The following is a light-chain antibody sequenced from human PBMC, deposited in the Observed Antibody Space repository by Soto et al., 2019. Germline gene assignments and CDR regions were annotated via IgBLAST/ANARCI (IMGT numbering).Light chain of an antibody. CDR2: EVS. V-gene: IGLV2-14*01. Sequence: QSALAQPASVSGSPGQSITISCTRTNSDVGGYNYVSWYQQHPDKAPKLLIYEVSYRPSGVSNRFSGSKSGNTASLTISGLQAEDEADYFCSSHTSTSTLVFGGGTKVTVL. CDR3: SSHTSTSTLV. J-gene: IGLJ2*01. CDR1: NSDVGGYNY.